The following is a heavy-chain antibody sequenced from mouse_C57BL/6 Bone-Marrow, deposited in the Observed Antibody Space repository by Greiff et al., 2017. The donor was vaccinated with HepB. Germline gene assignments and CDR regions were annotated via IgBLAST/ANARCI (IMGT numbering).Heavy chain of an antibody. D-gene: IGHD1-1*01. V-gene: IGHV1-54*01. CDR3: ARYYYGSSYDAMDY. CDR2: INPGSGGT. Sequence: QVQLHQSGAELVRPGTSVKVSCKASGYAFTNYLIEWVKQRPGQGLEWIGVINPGSGGTNYNEKFKGKATLTADKSSSTAYMQLSSLTSEDSAVYFCARYYYGSSYDAMDYWGQGTSVTVSS. J-gene: IGHJ4*01. CDR1: GYAFTNYL.